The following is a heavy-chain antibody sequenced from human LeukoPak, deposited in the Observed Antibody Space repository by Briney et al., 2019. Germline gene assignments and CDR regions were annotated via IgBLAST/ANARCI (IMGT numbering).Heavy chain of an antibody. D-gene: IGHD3-3*01. Sequence: PSETLPLTCAVYGGSFSGYYWSWIRQPPGKGLEWIGEINHSGSTNYNPSLKSRVTISVDTSKNQFSLKLSSVTAADTAVYYCARGQQYYDFWSGHNWFDPWGQGTLVTVSS. CDR3: ARGQQYYDFWSGHNWFDP. CDR1: GGSFSGYY. V-gene: IGHV4-34*01. CDR2: INHSGST. J-gene: IGHJ5*02.